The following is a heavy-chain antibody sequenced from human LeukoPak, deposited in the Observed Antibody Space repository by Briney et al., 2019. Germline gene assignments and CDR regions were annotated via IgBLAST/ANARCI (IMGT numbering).Heavy chain of an antibody. CDR3: ARVPVPAAILGIYSSYGHYGMDV. CDR1: GGSISSYY. D-gene: IGHD2-2*02. V-gene: IGHV4-59*01. CDR2: IYYSGST. J-gene: IGHJ6*02. Sequence: PSETLSLTCTVSGGSISSYYWSWIRQPPGKGLEWIGYIYYSGSTNYNPSLKSRVTISVDTSKNQFSLKLSSVTAADTAVYYCARVPVPAAILGIYSSYGHYGMDVWGQGTTVTVSS.